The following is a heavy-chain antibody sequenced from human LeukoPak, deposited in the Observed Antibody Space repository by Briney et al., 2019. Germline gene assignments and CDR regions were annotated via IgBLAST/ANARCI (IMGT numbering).Heavy chain of an antibody. V-gene: IGHV3-74*01. J-gene: IGHJ4*02. Sequence: GGSLRLSCTASGFTFSSYWMHWVRRAPGKGLVWVSRINTDGTSTSYADSVKGRFTISRDKAKNTLYLQMNSLRAEDTAVYYCAKDRIAVTTSFDYWGQGTLVTVSS. CDR3: AKDRIAVTTSFDY. D-gene: IGHD4-11*01. CDR1: GFTFSSYW. CDR2: INTDGTST.